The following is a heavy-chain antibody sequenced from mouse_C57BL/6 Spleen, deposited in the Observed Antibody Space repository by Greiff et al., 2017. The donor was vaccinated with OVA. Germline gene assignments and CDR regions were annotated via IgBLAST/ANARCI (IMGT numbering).Heavy chain of an antibody. CDR2: INPGSGGT. CDR3: TIYYGNYGAMDY. J-gene: IGHJ4*01. CDR1: GYAFTNYL. Sequence: VKLLESGAELVRPGTSVKVSCKASGYAFTNYLIEWVKQRPGQGLEWIGVINPGSGGTNYNEKFKGKATLTADKSSSTAYMQLSSLTSEDSAVYFCTIYYGNYGAMDYWGQGTSVTVSS. V-gene: IGHV1-54*01. D-gene: IGHD2-1*01.